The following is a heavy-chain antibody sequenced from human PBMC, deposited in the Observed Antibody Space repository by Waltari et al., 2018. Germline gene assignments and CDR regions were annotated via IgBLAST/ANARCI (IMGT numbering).Heavy chain of an antibody. CDR1: GYTFTGYY. CDR3: ARVTPKPNWFDP. Sequence: QVQLVQSGAEVKKPGASVKVSCKASGYTFTGYYIHWVRQAPGQGLEWMGWIDPENGGKNYAQRFQGGVTMTRDTSISTAYMEVSRLRSDDTAIYYWARVTPKPNWFDPWGQGTLVTVSS. J-gene: IGHJ5*02. V-gene: IGHV1-2*02. CDR2: IDPENGGK.